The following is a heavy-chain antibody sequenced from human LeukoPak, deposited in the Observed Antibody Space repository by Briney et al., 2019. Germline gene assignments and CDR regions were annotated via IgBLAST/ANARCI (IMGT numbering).Heavy chain of an antibody. CDR3: ARRKTPMNPLTG. Sequence: PSETLSLTCTVSGGSISSYYWSWIRQPPGKGLEWIGYIYYSGSTNYNPSLKSRVTISVDTSKNQFSLILTSVTAADTAVYYCARRKTPMNPLTGWGQGTLVTVSS. J-gene: IGHJ4*02. D-gene: IGHD3-9*01. CDR2: IYYSGST. V-gene: IGHV4-59*12. CDR1: GGSISSYY.